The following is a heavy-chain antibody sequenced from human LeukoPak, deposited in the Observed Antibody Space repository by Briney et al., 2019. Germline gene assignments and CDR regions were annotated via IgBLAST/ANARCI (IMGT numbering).Heavy chain of an antibody. V-gene: IGHV4-61*01. CDR3: AEWLRPNDAFDI. CDR1: GGSVSSGSYY. J-gene: IGHJ3*02. CDR2: VHYSGST. D-gene: IGHD5-12*01. Sequence: PSETLSLTCIVSGGSVSSGSYYRSWIRQPPGKGLEWIGYVHYSGSTRYNPSLKSRVTISVDTSKNQFSLRLSSVTAADTAVYYCAEWLRPNDAFDIWGQGTMVTVSS.